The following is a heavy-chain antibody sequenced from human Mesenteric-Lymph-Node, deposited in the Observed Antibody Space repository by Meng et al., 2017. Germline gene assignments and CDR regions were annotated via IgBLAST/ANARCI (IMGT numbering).Heavy chain of an antibody. CDR1: GFSVSFFG. J-gene: IGHJ4*02. V-gene: IGHV3-23*01. Sequence: GESLKISCAASGFSVSFFGIMWVRQAPGKGLEWVSGITTKGDRTFYADSVRGRFTISRDNSKNTGYLDMDSLRVEDTATYYCVRGCYGSDCSTILDFWGQGTLVTVSS. D-gene: IGHD2-21*02. CDR3: VRGCYGSDCSTILDF. CDR2: ITTKGDRT.